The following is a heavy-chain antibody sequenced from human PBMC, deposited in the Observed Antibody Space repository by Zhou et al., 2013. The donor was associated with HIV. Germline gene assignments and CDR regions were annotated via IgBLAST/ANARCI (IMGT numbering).Heavy chain of an antibody. D-gene: IGHD6-13*01. CDR1: GGLFSGYQ. Sequence: VQLQEWGAGLVKPSETLSLTCAVKGGLFSGYQWSWIRQPPGKGLEWIGSVYYSGSTYYNPSLKSRVTISVDTSKNQFSLKLSSVTAADTAVYYCARSRIAAAGDYYYYMDVWGKGTTVTVSS. V-gene: IGHV4-34*02. J-gene: IGHJ6*03. CDR3: ARSRIAAAGDYYYYMDV. CDR2: VYYSGST.